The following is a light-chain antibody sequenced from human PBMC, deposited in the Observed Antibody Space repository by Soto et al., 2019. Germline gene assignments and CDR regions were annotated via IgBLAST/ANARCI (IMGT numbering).Light chain of an antibody. Sequence: QSVLTQPPSASGTPGQRVTISCSGSSSNIGTNTVNWYQQFPRSAPKLLMYSTNQRPSGVPDRFSGSKSGTSASLAISGLQSEEEADYYCAAWDGSLNVVLFGGGTQLTVL. CDR3: AAWDGSLNVVL. CDR1: SSNIGTNT. CDR2: STN. J-gene: IGLJ3*02. V-gene: IGLV1-44*01.